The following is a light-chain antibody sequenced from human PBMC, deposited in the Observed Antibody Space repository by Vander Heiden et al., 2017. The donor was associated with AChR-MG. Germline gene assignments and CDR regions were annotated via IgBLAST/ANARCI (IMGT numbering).Light chain of an antibody. CDR1: SLRSYS. V-gene: IGLV3-19*01. CDR2: GKN. J-gene: IGLJ1*01. Sequence: SSELTQDPAVSVALGQTVRITCQGDSLRSYSARWYQQKPGQAPVLVIYGKNNRPSGIPDRFSGSSSGNTASLTITGAQAEDEADYYCNSRDSSGNHLYVFGTGTKVTVL. CDR3: NSRDSSGNHLYV.